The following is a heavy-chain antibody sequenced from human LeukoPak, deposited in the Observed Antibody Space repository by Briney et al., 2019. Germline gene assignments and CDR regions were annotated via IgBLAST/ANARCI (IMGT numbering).Heavy chain of an antibody. CDR3: ARFPGDSGSYFYPFDY. CDR1: GYTFTGYY. D-gene: IGHD1-26*01. V-gene: IGHV1-2*02. Sequence: GASVKVSCKASGYTFTGYYMHWVRQAPGHGLEWIGWINPNSGGTNYAQKFQGRVTMTRDTSISTAYMELSRLRSDDTAVYYCARFPGDSGSYFYPFDYWGQGTLVTVSS. CDR2: INPNSGGT. J-gene: IGHJ4*02.